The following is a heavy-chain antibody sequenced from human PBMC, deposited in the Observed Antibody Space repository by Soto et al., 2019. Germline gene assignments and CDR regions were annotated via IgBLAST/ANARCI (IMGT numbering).Heavy chain of an antibody. D-gene: IGHD3-3*01. V-gene: IGHV4-4*07. Sequence: SETLSLTCSVSGASISNHFWSWIRQPAGKRLEWVGRVYSGGDTIYNPSLESRVIMSVDTSNNQFSLKLRSVTAADTAVYYCARDTVWSGFYSHFDYWGQGILVTVSS. CDR1: GASISNHF. J-gene: IGHJ4*02. CDR3: ARDTVWSGFYSHFDY. CDR2: VYSGGDT.